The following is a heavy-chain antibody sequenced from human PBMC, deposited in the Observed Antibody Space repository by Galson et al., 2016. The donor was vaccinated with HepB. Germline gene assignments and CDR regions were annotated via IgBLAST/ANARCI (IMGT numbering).Heavy chain of an antibody. Sequence: ETLSLTCTVSGGSISRTNYHWGWVRQPPGKGLEWIGGISYSGNTYYSPSLKSRVTISVDTSKNQFSLNLRSVTAADPAVYQCAAAGNPHSFDFWGPGILVTVSS. J-gene: IGHJ4*02. CDR1: GGSISRTNYH. V-gene: IGHV4-39*01. CDR2: ISYSGNT. CDR3: AAAGNPHSFDF. D-gene: IGHD6-13*01.